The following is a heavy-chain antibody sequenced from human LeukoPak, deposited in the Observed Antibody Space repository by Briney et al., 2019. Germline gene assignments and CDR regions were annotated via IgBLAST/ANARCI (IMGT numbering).Heavy chain of an antibody. CDR3: AREQAVVVPAATNYDDY. CDR2: INPTSGGA. J-gene: IGHJ4*02. CDR1: GHTFTDYF. Sequence: GASVKVSCRASGHTFTDYFIHWVRQAPGQGLEWLGWINPTSGGATYAQKFQGRVTMTRDTSISTAYMELSRLRSDDTAVYYCAREQAVVVPAATNYDDYWGQGTLVTVSS. D-gene: IGHD2-2*01. V-gene: IGHV1-2*02.